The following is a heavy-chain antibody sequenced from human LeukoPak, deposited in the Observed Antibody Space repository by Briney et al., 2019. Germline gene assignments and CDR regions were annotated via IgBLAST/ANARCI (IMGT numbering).Heavy chain of an antibody. CDR2: INHSGST. Sequence: SETLSLTCAVYGGSFSGYYWSWIRQPPGKGLEWIGEINHSGSTNYNPSLKSRVTISVDTSKNQFSLKLSSVTAADTAVYYCARDRVSSSSKGYYYYYGMDVWGQGTTVTVSS. D-gene: IGHD6-6*01. J-gene: IGHJ6*02. V-gene: IGHV4-34*01. CDR3: ARDRVSSSSKGYYYYYGMDV. CDR1: GGSFSGYY.